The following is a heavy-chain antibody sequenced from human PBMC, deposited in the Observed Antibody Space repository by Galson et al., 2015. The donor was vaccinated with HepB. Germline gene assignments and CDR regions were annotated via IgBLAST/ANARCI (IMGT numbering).Heavy chain of an antibody. J-gene: IGHJ3*02. D-gene: IGHD3-22*01. Sequence: SLRLSCAASGFTFSSYAMHWVRQAPGKGLEWVSAISGSGGSTYYADSVKGRFTISRDNSKNTLYLQMNSLRAEDTAVYYCAKTPITMIVVVILGAFDIWGQGTMVTVSS. CDR3: AKTPITMIVVVILGAFDI. CDR2: ISGSGGST. V-gene: IGHV3-23*01. CDR1: GFTFSSYA.